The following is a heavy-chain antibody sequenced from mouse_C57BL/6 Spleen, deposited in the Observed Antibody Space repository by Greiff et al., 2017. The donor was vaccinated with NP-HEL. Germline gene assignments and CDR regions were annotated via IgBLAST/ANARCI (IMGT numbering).Heavy chain of an antibody. CDR1: GYSITSGYY. Sequence: EVHLVESGPGLVKPSQSLSLTCSVTGYSITSGYYWNWIRQFPGNKLEWMGYISYDGSNNYNPSLKNRISITRDTSKNQFFLKLNSVTTEDTATYYCARSNYEAMDYWGQGTSVTVSS. CDR3: ARSNYEAMDY. CDR2: ISYDGSN. J-gene: IGHJ4*01. V-gene: IGHV3-6*01. D-gene: IGHD2-5*01.